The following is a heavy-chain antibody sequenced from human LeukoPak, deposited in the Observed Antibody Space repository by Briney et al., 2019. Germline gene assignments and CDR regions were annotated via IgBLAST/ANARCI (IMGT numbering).Heavy chain of an antibody. CDR2: LNPNSGDT. Sequence: ASVKVSCRTSGYTFTGYYVHWVRQAPGQGLEWMAWLNPNSGDTNFAQKFQGRVTLTRDTSISTAYMELTSLTSDDTGVYYCARQQPPRGFDSFDMWFQGTMVTVSS. V-gene: IGHV1-2*02. D-gene: IGHD5-18*01. CDR3: ARQQPPRGFDSFDM. CDR1: GYTFTGYY. J-gene: IGHJ3*02.